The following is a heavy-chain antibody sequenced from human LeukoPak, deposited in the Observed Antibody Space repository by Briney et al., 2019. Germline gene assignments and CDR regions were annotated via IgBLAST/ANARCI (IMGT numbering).Heavy chain of an antibody. CDR1: GDSVSSNSAA. D-gene: IGHD6-25*01. Sequence: SQTLSLTCAISGDSVSSNSAAWNWIRQSPSRGLEWLGRTYYRSKWYNDYAVSVKSRITINPDTSKNQFSLQLNSVTPEDTAVYYCARDHSEQRLAHYYYYGMDVWGQGTTVTVSS. J-gene: IGHJ6*02. CDR3: ARDHSEQRLAHYYYYGMDV. V-gene: IGHV6-1*01. CDR2: TYYRSKWYN.